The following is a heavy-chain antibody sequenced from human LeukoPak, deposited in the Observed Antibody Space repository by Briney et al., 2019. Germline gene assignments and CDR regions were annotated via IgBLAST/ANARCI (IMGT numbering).Heavy chain of an antibody. Sequence: GRSLRLSCVASGLTFSNYGIHWVRQAPGKGLEWVATISYGGSEKYYADSVKGRFTMSRDNSKNTLYLQMNSLRAEDTAVYYCAGGVKDYWGQGTLVTVSS. V-gene: IGHV3-30*03. D-gene: IGHD2-8*01. CDR2: ISYGGSEK. J-gene: IGHJ4*02. CDR3: AGGVKDY. CDR1: GLTFSNYG.